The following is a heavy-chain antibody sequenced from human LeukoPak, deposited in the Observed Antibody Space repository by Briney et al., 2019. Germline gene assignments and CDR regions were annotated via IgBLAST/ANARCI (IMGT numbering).Heavy chain of an antibody. CDR1: GFTFSSYG. J-gene: IGHJ4*02. CDR2: IRYDGSNK. Sequence: HPGGSLRLSCAASGFTFSSYGMHWVRQAPGKGLEWLAFIRYDGSNKYYADSVKGRFIISRDNSKNTLYLQMNSLRPDDTAVYYCAKQHISDYSSGWYGGNDYWGQGTLVTVSS. D-gene: IGHD6-19*01. CDR3: AKQHISDYSSGWYGGNDY. V-gene: IGHV3-30*02.